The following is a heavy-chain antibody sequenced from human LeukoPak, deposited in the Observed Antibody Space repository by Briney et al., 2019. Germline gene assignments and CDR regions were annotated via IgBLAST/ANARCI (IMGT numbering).Heavy chain of an antibody. Sequence: GGSLRLSCVASGLIFRNYGMPWVRQAPGKGLEWVAIIWYDGSTKYYADSVKGRFIISKDNFKNTLFLEMNSLRVDDTAVYYCASLVVVAAVWGQGTLVTVSS. CDR1: GLIFRNYG. CDR3: ASLVVVAAV. V-gene: IGHV3-33*01. D-gene: IGHD2-15*01. CDR2: IWYDGSTK. J-gene: IGHJ4*02.